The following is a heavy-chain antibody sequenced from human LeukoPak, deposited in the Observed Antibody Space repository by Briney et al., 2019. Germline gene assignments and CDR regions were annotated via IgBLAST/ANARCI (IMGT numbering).Heavy chain of an antibody. CDR3: AGLNYDILTGYYYGMDV. D-gene: IGHD3-9*01. Sequence: SGTLSLTCAVSGGSISSSNWWSWVRQPPGKGLEWIGEIYHSGSTNYNPSLKSRVTISVDKSKNQFSLKLSSVTAADTAVYYCAGLNYDILTGYYYGMDVWGQGTTVTVSS. CDR1: GGSISSSNW. V-gene: IGHV4-4*02. J-gene: IGHJ6*02. CDR2: IYHSGST.